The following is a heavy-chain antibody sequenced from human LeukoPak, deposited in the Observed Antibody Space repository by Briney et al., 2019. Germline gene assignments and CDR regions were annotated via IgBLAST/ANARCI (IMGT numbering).Heavy chain of an antibody. CDR2: ISYDGNNK. Sequence: PGRSLRLSCAASGFTFSSYAMHWVRQAPGKAPEWVAVISYDGNNKYYADSVKGRFTISRDISKNTLFLQMNSLISEDTAIYYCARDLSGAYYALDVWGQGTTVTVYS. V-gene: IGHV3-30-3*01. CDR3: ARDLSGAYYALDV. D-gene: IGHD3-10*02. CDR1: GFTFSSYA. J-gene: IGHJ6*02.